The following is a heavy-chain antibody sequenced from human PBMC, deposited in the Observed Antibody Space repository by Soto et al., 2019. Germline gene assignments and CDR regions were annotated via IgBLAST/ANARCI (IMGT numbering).Heavy chain of an antibody. CDR2: ISYDGSNK. Sequence: QVQLVESGGGVVQPGRSLRLSCAASGFTFSSYAMHWVRQAPGKGLEWVAVISYDGSNKYYADSVKGRFTITRDNSMHTLYLQMNSLRAEDTAVYYCASPLWRDDYNWGYFDLWGRGTLVTVSS. V-gene: IGHV3-30-3*01. J-gene: IGHJ2*01. D-gene: IGHD4-4*01. CDR3: ASPLWRDDYNWGYFDL. CDR1: GFTFSSYA.